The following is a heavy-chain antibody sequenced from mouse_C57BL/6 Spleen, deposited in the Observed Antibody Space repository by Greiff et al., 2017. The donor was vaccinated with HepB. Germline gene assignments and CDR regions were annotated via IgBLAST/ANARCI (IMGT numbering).Heavy chain of an antibody. J-gene: IGHJ2*01. D-gene: IGHD2-3*01. V-gene: IGHV5-9*01. CDR3: ARADDGYHFDY. CDR2: ISGGGGNT. CDR1: GFTFSSYT. Sequence: DVHLVESGGGLVKPGGSLKLSCAASGFTFSSYTMSWVRQTPEKRLEWVATISGGGGNTYYPDSVKGRFTISRDNAKNTLYLQMSSLRSEDTALYYCARADDGYHFDYWGQGTTLTVSS.